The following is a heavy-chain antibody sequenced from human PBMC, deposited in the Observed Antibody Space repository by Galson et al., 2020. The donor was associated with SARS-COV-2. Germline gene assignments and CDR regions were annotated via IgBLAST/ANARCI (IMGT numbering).Heavy chain of an antibody. CDR3: ARDQWFGDVLQTFFYYMDV. J-gene: IGHJ6*03. CDR1: GASIRSESYY. CDR2: IYRDGNT. Sequence: SETLSLTCSVSGASIRSESYYWSWIRQSAGKGLEWVGHIYRDGNTKYNPSLRSRAAISLDTSKNQFSLKLTSVTAADTAVYYCARDQWFGDVLQTFFYYMDVWGSGTTVTVSS. D-gene: IGHD3-10*01. V-gene: IGHV4-61*09.